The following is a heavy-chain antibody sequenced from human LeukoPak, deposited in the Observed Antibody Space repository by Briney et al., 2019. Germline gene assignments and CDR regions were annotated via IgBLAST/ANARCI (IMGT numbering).Heavy chain of an antibody. D-gene: IGHD2-15*01. J-gene: IGHJ6*04. Sequence: PSGTLSLTCAVSGGSISSSNWWSWVRQPPGKGLEWIGEIYHSGSTNYNPSLKSRVAISVDKSKNQFSLKLSSVTAADTAVYYCARDPTRIGYCSGGSCYGMDVWGKGTTVTVSS. CDR3: ARDPTRIGYCSGGSCYGMDV. CDR1: GGSISSSNW. CDR2: IYHSGST. V-gene: IGHV4-4*02.